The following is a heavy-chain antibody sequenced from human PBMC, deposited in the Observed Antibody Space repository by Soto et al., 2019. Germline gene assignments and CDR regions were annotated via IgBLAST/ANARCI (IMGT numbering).Heavy chain of an antibody. Sequence: ASLKVACKASGYTFTSDYMHWVRQAPGQGLEWMGIINPSGGSTSYAQKFQGRVTMTRDTSTSTVYMELSSLRSEDTAVYYCASTWASYYDYVWGSYGSPASDYYGMDVWGQGTTVTVSS. V-gene: IGHV1-46*01. J-gene: IGHJ6*02. CDR1: GYTFTSDY. D-gene: IGHD3-16*01. CDR2: INPSGGST. CDR3: ASTWASYYDYVWGSYGSPASDYYGMDV.